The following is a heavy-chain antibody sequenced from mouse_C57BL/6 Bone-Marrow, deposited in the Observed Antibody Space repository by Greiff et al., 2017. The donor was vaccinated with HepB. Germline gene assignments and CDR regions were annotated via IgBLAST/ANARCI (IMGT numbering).Heavy chain of an antibody. CDR1: GYAFSSSW. CDR3: ARFYYGSSHWYFDV. Sequence: VMLVESGPELVKPGASVKISCKASGYAFSSSWLNWVKPRPGKGLEWIGRIYPGDGDTNYNGKFKGKATLTADKSSSTAYMQLSSLTSEDSAIYYCARFYYGSSHWYFDVWGTGTTVTVSS. J-gene: IGHJ1*03. V-gene: IGHV1-82*01. D-gene: IGHD1-1*01. CDR2: IYPGDGDT.